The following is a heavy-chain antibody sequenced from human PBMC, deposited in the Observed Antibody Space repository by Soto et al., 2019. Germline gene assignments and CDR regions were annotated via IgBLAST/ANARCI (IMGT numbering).Heavy chain of an antibody. CDR3: ARHGAYYDSSGYPYYYFDY. V-gene: IGHV2-26*01. CDR2: IFWNDEK. Sequence: QVTLKESGPVLVKPTETLTLTCTVSGFSLSYARVGVSWIRQPPGEALEGLAHIFWNDEKSYSTSLKSRLTISKDTSKSQVVLAMTNMDPVDTATYYCARHGAYYDSSGYPYYYFDYWGQGILVTVSS. CDR1: GFSLSYARVG. J-gene: IGHJ4*02. D-gene: IGHD3-22*01.